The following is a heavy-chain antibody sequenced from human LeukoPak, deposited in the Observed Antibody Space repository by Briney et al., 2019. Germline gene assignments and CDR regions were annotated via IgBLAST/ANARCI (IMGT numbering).Heavy chain of an antibody. D-gene: IGHD2-15*01. J-gene: IGHJ4*02. CDR3: ARNLRGGNFDY. V-gene: IGHV3-53*04. Sequence: GGSLRLSCTASGFTFSDHYMEWVRQAPGKGLEWVSLIYTGDTTYYADSVKGRFTISRHNSKNTLYLQMNSLRAEDTAVYYCARNLRGGNFDYWGQGTLVTVSA. CDR2: IYTGDTT. CDR1: GFTFSDHY.